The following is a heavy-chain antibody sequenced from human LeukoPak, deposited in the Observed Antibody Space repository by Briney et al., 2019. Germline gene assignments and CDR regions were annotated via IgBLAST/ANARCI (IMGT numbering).Heavy chain of an antibody. Sequence: ASVKVSCKASGYTFMRYFMHWVRQAPGQGLEWMGIINPGTGSTTYAQKFQARVTMTRDTSRSTVYMELSSLGSEDTAAYYCARERMQESIGRQYFFDYWGQGTLVTVSS. CDR3: ARERMQESIGRQYFFDY. CDR2: INPGTGST. J-gene: IGHJ4*02. CDR1: GYTFMRYF. D-gene: IGHD2/OR15-2a*01. V-gene: IGHV1-46*01.